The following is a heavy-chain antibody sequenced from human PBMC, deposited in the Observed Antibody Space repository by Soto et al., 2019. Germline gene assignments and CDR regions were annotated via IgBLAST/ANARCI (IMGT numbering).Heavy chain of an antibody. CDR1: GFTCSGDW. CDR2: LGPHENGL. Sequence: EVQLVESGGGLVQPGGSLRLSCTDSGFTCSGDWMHWVRQAPGKGLVWVSRLGPHENGLNYADSVKGRFTISRDNAKNTLYLQMNNLRVEDTAVYFCTRETFGDMDSWGQGTLVTVSS. CDR3: TRETFGDMDS. V-gene: IGHV3-74*01. D-gene: IGHD4-17*01. J-gene: IGHJ4*02.